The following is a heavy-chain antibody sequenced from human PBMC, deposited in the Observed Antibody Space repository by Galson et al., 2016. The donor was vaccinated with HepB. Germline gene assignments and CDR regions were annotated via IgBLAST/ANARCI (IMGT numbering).Heavy chain of an antibody. V-gene: IGHV1-2*02. CDR2: INPNSGGT. D-gene: IGHD4-23*01. CDR3: VRRWGMDGRTKEQAEDV. J-gene: IGHJ6*04. Sequence: SVKVSCKASGYTFTDYHIHWVRQPPGQGLEWMGWINPNSGGTNYAQKFQGRVTMTRDTSISTAYMDLSRLRSDDTAVYYCVRRWGMDGRTKEQAEDVWGKGTTVTVSS. CDR1: GYTFTDYH.